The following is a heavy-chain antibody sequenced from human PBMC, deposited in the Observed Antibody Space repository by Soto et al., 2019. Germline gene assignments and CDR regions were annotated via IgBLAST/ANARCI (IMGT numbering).Heavy chain of an antibody. CDR1: GYTFTSYA. CDR3: ARHCSGGSCYSVDAFDI. CDR2: INAGNGNT. D-gene: IGHD2-15*01. J-gene: IGHJ3*02. V-gene: IGHV1-3*01. Sequence: ASVKVSCKASGYTFTSYAMHWVRQAPGQRLEWMGWINAGNGNTKYSQKFQGRVTITRDTSASTAYMELSSLRSEDTAVYYCARHCSGGSCYSVDAFDIWGQGTMVTVSS.